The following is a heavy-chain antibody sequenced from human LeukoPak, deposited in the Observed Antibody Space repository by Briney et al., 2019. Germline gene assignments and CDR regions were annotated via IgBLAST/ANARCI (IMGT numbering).Heavy chain of an antibody. CDR2: INPNSGDT. Sequence: ASVKVSCKASGYTFTGYYMHWVRQAPGQGLEWMGWINPNSGDTNYAQKFQGRVTMTRDTSISTAYMELSRLRSDDTAVYYCARDAEAAEYDSSGYYWDYWGQGTLVTVSS. CDR1: GYTFTGYY. V-gene: IGHV1-2*02. CDR3: ARDAEAAEYDSSGYYWDY. D-gene: IGHD3-22*01. J-gene: IGHJ4*02.